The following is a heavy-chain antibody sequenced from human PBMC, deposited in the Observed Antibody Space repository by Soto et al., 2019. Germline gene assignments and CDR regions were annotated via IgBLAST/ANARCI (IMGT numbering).Heavy chain of an antibody. CDR1: GFSFSSHG. CDR3: ARDPPGGGYWAGFQY. V-gene: IGHV3-30*03. D-gene: IGHD5-12*01. CDR2: ISYDGGNK. J-gene: IGHJ4*02. Sequence: ESGGDVVQPGRSLTLSCLASGFSFSSHGMHWIRQAPGKGLEWLAVISYDGGNKNYADSVRDRFTISRDNSKNRVFLQINSLRPEDTAVYFCARDPPGGGYWAGFQYWGQGTLVIVSS.